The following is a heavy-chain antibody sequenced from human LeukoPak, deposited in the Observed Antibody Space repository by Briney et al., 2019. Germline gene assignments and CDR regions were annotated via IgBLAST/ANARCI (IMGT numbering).Heavy chain of an antibody. CDR3: ARHHCSGGSCYGLGY. Sequence: SETLSLTCSVSGGSISSSGYQWAWIRQPPGKGLEWIGTILYSGSSYYNPSLKSRVTISVDMSKNQFSLDLNSVTAADTAVYYCARHHCSGGSCYGLGYCGQGTLVTVSS. D-gene: IGHD2-15*01. CDR1: GGSISSSGYQ. V-gene: IGHV4-39*01. J-gene: IGHJ4*02. CDR2: ILYSGSS.